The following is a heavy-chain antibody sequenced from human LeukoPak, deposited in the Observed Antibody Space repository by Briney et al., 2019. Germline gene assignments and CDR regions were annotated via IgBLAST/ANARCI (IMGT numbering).Heavy chain of an antibody. CDR2: INHSGST. V-gene: IGHV4-34*01. Sequence: SETLSLTCAVYGGSFSGYYWSWIRQPPGKGLEWIWEINHSGSTNYNPSLKSRVTISVETSKNQFSLKLSSVTAADTAVYYCARGACSGGSCYLYFDYWGQGTLVTVSS. J-gene: IGHJ4*02. CDR3: ARGACSGGSCYLYFDY. D-gene: IGHD2-15*01. CDR1: GGSFSGYY.